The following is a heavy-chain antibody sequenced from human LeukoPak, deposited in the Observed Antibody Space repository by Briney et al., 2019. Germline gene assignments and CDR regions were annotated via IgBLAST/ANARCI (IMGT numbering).Heavy chain of an antibody. J-gene: IGHJ3*02. Sequence: ASVTVSCMPSGYTFTSYGISWVRQAPGRGREWMGWISAYNGNTNYAQKLQGRVTMTTDPSTRTAYMELRSLRSDDTAVYYCAREKYYYDSSGLRDAFDIWGKGTMVTVSS. CDR1: GYTFTSYG. D-gene: IGHD3-22*01. V-gene: IGHV1-18*01. CDR3: AREKYYYDSSGLRDAFDI. CDR2: ISAYNGNT.